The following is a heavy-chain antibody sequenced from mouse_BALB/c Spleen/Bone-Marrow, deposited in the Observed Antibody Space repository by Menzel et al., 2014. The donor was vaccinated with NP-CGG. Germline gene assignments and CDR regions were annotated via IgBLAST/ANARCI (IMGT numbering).Heavy chain of an antibody. V-gene: IGHV5-17*02. J-gene: IGHJ4*01. CDR3: ARSGYYGSSPYYAMDY. CDR2: ISSGSSTI. CDR1: GFTFSSFG. Sequence: EVMLVESGGGLVQPGGSRKLSCAASGFTFSSFGMHWVRQAPEKGLEWVAYISSGSSTIYYADTVKGRFTISRDNPKNTLFLQMTSLRSKDTAMYYCARSGYYGSSPYYAMDYWGQGTSVTVSS. D-gene: IGHD1-1*01.